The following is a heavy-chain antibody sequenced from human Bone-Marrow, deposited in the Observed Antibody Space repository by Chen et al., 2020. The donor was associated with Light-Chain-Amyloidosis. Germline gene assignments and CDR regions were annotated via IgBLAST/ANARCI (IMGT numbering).Heavy chain of an antibody. CDR1: GFAFSSYA. V-gene: IGHV3-30-3*01. J-gene: IGHJ4*02. CDR2: ISYDENTK. D-gene: IGHD6-19*01. CDR3: ATDSAVPGAHPPDY. Sequence: QVRLVESGGGVVQPGGSLRLSCAASGFAFSSYAMHWVRQAPGKGLEWVAAISYDENTKYYADSVRGRFTISRDKSKITLFLQMSSLTADDTALFYCATDSAVPGAHPPDYWGQGTPVTVSS.